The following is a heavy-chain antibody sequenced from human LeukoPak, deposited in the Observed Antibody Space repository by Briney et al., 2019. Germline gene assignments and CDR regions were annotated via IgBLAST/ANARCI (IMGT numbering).Heavy chain of an antibody. V-gene: IGHV3-33*01. D-gene: IGHD3-10*01. CDR3: ARDEERYYGSGRDYMDV. CDR2: IWYDGSNK. Sequence: GGSLRLSCAASGFTFSSYGMHWVRQAPGKGLEWVAVIWYDGSNKYYADSVKGRFTISRDNSKNTLYLQMNSLRAEDTAVYYCARDEERYYGSGRDYMDVWGKGTTVTVSS. J-gene: IGHJ6*03. CDR1: GFTFSSYG.